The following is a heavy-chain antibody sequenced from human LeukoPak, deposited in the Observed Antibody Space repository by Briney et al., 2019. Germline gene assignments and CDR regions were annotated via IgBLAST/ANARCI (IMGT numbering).Heavy chain of an antibody. Sequence: GGSLRLSCAGSGFTFNRYWMTWVRQAPGKGLEWVSSISSSSSYIYYADSVKGRFTISRDNAKNSLYLQMNSLRAEDTAVYYCARNYDFWSGYLPADFWGQGTLVTVSS. CDR3: ARNYDFWSGYLPADF. D-gene: IGHD3-3*01. CDR2: ISSSSSYI. CDR1: GFTFNRYW. J-gene: IGHJ4*02. V-gene: IGHV3-21*01.